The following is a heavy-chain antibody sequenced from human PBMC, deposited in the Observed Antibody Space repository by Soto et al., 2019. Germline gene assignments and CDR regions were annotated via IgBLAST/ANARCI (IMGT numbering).Heavy chain of an antibody. CDR2: IYPGDSDT. Sequence: GESLKISCKGSGYSFTSYWIGWVRQMPGKGLEWMGIIYPGDSDTRYSPSFQGQVTISADKSISTAYLQWSSLKASDTAMYYCASATYSSSWYDYYYYYGMDVWGQGTTVTVSS. J-gene: IGHJ6*02. V-gene: IGHV5-51*01. D-gene: IGHD6-13*01. CDR3: ASATYSSSWYDYYYYYGMDV. CDR1: GYSFTSYW.